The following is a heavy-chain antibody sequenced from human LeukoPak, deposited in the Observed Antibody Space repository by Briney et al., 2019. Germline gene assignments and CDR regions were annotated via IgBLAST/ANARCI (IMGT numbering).Heavy chain of an antibody. D-gene: IGHD3-3*01. V-gene: IGHV4-38-2*02. CDR3: AXDSMDFWSGYYPFDY. CDR2: IYHSGST. J-gene: IGHJ4*02. CDR1: GYSISSGYY. Sequence: PSETLSLTCTVSGYSISSGYYWGWIRQPPGKGLEWIGSIYHSGSTYYNPSLKSRVTISVDTSKNQFSLKLSSVTAADTAVYYCAXDSMDFWSGYYPFDYWGQGTLVTVSS.